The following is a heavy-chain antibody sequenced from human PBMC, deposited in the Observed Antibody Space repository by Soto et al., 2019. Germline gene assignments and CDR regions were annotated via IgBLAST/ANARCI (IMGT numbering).Heavy chain of an antibody. Sequence: GGSLRLSCAASGFTFSTYSMNWVRQAPGKGLEWVSSISSSSTIYYADSVKGRFTISRDNVQNSLYLQMNSLRDEDTAVYYCAREGTRGGFLNWFDPWGQGTLVTVSS. J-gene: IGHJ5*02. CDR1: GFTFSTYS. CDR3: AREGTRGGFLNWFDP. V-gene: IGHV3-48*02. CDR2: ISSSSTI. D-gene: IGHD3-10*01.